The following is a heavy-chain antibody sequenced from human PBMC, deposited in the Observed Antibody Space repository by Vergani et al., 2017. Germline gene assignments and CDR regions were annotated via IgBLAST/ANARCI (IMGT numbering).Heavy chain of an antibody. J-gene: IGHJ4*02. D-gene: IGHD3-22*01. CDR3: AGGNYYDSSGYWRDY. Sequence: EVQLVESGGGLVQPGGSLRLSCAASGFTVSSNYMSWVRQAPGKGLEWVSVIYSGGSKYYADSVKGRVTISRDNSKHTLYLQMNSLRAEDTAVYYCAGGNYYDSSGYWRDYWGEGTLVTVSS. CDR1: GFTVSSNY. V-gene: IGHV3-66*02. CDR2: IYSGGSK.